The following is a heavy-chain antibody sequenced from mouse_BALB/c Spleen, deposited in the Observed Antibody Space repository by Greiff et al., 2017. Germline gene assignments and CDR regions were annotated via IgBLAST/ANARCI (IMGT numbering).Heavy chain of an antibody. CDR1: GYSITSDYA. V-gene: IGHV3-2*02. Sequence: EVKLQESGPGLVKPSQSLSLTCTVTGYSITSDYAWNWIRQFPGNKLEWMGYISYSGSTSYNPSLKSRISITRDTSKNQFFLQLNSVTTEDTATYYCAREVLLRSGSYAMDYWGQGTSVTVSS. D-gene: IGHD1-1*01. CDR3: AREVLLRSGSYAMDY. J-gene: IGHJ4*01. CDR2: ISYSGST.